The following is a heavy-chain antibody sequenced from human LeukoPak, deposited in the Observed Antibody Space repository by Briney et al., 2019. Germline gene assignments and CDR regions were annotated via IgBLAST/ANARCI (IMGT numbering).Heavy chain of an antibody. Sequence: GGSLRLSCGASGFTFSSYAMSWVRQAPGKGLEWVSAISGSGGRIYYADSVKGRFTISRDNSKNTLYLQMNSLRAEDTAVYYCAKDSGDFWSGYYYFDYWGQRTLVTVSS. J-gene: IGHJ4*02. CDR3: AKDSGDFWSGYYYFDY. CDR1: GFTFSSYA. V-gene: IGHV3-23*01. D-gene: IGHD3-3*01. CDR2: ISGSGGRI.